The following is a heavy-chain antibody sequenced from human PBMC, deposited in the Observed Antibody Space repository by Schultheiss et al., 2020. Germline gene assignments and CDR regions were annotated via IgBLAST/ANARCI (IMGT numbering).Heavy chain of an antibody. CDR3: ARGPSNNYFGP. J-gene: IGHJ5*02. D-gene: IGHD6-6*01. CDR2: INHSGST. V-gene: IGHV4-34*01. CDR1: GFTFSSYA. Sequence: GSLRLSCAASGFTFSSYAMSWVRQAPGKRLEWIGEINHSGSTNYNPSLKSRVTISIDMSKNQFSLNLRSLTAADTAVYYCARGPSNNYFGPWGQGTLVIGYS.